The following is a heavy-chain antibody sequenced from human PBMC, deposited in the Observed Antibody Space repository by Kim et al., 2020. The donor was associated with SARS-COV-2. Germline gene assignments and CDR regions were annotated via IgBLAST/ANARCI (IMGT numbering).Heavy chain of an antibody. V-gene: IGHV4-59*08. J-gene: IGHJ3*01. D-gene: IGHD6-13*01. CDR2: TYYSGSS. Sequence: ETLSLTCTVSGGSIRSYYWSWIRQPPGKGLEWIGYTYYSGSSNYNPSLKSRVTISIDTSKNQFSLKLSSVTAADTAVYNCARHRSSSWDLDAFDLWGQ. CDR3: ARHRSSSWDLDAFDL. CDR1: GGSIRSYY.